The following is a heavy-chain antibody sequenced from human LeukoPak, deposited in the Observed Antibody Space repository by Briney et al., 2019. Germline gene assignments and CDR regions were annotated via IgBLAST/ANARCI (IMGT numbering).Heavy chain of an antibody. CDR1: RYTFTGYY. CDR2: INPKSGGT. CDR3: ARTDYGDFNNQDPQYYYYYGMDV. J-gene: IGHJ6*02. V-gene: IGHV1-2*02. Sequence: ASVKVSCKASRYTFTGYYMHWVRQAPGQGLEWMGWINPKSGGTNYAQKFQGRVTMTTDTSISTAYMELSRLRSDDTAVYYCARTDYGDFNNQDPQYYYYYGMDVWGQGTTVTVSS. D-gene: IGHD4-17*01.